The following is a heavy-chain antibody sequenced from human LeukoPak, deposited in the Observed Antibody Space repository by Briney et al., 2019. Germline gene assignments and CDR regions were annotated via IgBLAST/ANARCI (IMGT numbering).Heavy chain of an antibody. Sequence: PSETLSLTCTVSGGSISSHYWSWIRQPPGKGLEWIGYIYYSGSTNYNPSLKSRVTISVDTSKNQFSLKLSSVTAADTAVYYCARVASSGWDYYFDYWGQGTLVTVSS. CDR1: GGSISSHY. CDR2: IYYSGST. J-gene: IGHJ4*02. D-gene: IGHD6-19*01. V-gene: IGHV4-59*11. CDR3: ARVASSGWDYYFDY.